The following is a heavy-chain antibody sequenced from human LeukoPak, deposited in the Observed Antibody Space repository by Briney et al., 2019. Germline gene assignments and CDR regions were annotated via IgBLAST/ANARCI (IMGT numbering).Heavy chain of an antibody. CDR2: IYYTGSA. V-gene: IGHV4-59*08. D-gene: IGHD2-8*02. J-gene: IGHJ4*02. CDR3: AGHHPRNTVDF. CDR1: GGSITSNY. Sequence: PSETLSLTCTVSGGSITSNYWSWIRQPPGRGLEWVAYIYYTGSANYNPSLKSRVTISLDTSKNQFSLKLSSVTAADTAVYYCAGHHPRNTVDFWGQGTLVTVSS.